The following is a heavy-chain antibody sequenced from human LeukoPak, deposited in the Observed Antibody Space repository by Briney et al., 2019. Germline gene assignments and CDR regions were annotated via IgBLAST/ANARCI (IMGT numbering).Heavy chain of an antibody. CDR2: ISGGSVDT. CDR3: ARTIAQYSNSWLYFYYGLDV. J-gene: IGHJ6*02. V-gene: IGHV3-23*01. Sequence: PGGSLRLSCTASGFTFGGYAMSWARQAPGKGLQWVSSISGGSVDTYYADSVKGRFTISRDNSKTTLYLQMNSLRAEDTAVYYCARTIAQYSNSWLYFYYGLDVWGQGTTVTVSS. CDR1: GFTFGGYA. D-gene: IGHD6-13*01.